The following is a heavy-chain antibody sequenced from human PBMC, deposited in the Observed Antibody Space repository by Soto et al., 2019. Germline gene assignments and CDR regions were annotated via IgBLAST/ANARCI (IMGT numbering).Heavy chain of an antibody. CDR2: IRSKAYGETT. V-gene: IGHV3-49*03. CDR1: GFIFGDYA. J-gene: IGHJ4*02. CDR3: AKYSGYASGRVSGNFDY. Sequence: GGSLRLSCTASGFIFGDYAKSWFRQAPGKGLEWVGFIRSKAYGETTEYADSVKGRFTISRDNSKSTLYLQMNSLRAEDTAVYHCAKYSGYASGRVSGNFDYWGQGTLVTVSS. D-gene: IGHD6-19*01.